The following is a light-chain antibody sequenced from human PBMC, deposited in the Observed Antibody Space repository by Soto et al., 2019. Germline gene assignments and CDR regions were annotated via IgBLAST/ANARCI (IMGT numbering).Light chain of an antibody. J-gene: IGKJ1*01. CDR2: DAS. V-gene: IGKV1-5*03. CDR1: QTISSL. CDR3: QHYISYSHA. Sequence: IQMTQSASTVSASLGDRVTITCRASQTISSLLAWYQQKPGKAPKLLIYDASTLKSGVPSRFSGSGSGTEFTLTISSLQPDDFATYYCQHYISYSHAFGQGTKVDIK.